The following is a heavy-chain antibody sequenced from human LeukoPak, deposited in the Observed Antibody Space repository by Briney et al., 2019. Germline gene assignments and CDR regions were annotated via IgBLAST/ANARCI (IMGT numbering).Heavy chain of an antibody. CDR2: IYYSGST. D-gene: IGHD2-15*01. V-gene: IGHV4-39*07. J-gene: IGHJ4*02. CDR3: ARFSRSAESY. CDR1: GGSISSSSYY. Sequence: PSETLSLTCTVSGGSISSSSYYWGWIRQPPGKGLEWIGSIYYSGSTYYNPSLKSRVTISVDTSKNQFSLKLSSVTAADTAVYYCARFSRSAESYWGQGALVTVSS.